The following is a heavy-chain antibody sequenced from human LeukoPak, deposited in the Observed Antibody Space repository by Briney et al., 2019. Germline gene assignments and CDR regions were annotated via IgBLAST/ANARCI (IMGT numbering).Heavy chain of an antibody. Sequence: GGSLRLSCAASGFTFTNYAINWVRQAPGKGLEWVSAISGRGANTYYADSVKGRFTISRDNSKNTLYLQMSTLRAEDTAVYYCAKANAPHLGYAFDIWGQGTMVIVFS. D-gene: IGHD1-1*01. J-gene: IGHJ3*02. CDR1: GFTFTNYA. CDR3: AKANAPHLGYAFDI. CDR2: ISGRGANT. V-gene: IGHV3-23*01.